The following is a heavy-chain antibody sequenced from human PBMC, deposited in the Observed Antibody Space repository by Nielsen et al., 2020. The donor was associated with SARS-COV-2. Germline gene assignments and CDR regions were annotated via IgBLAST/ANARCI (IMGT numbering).Heavy chain of an antibody. V-gene: IGHV3-53*01. CDR1: GFTVCSKY. D-gene: IGHD3-22*01. Sequence: GESLKISCAASGFTVCSKYMSWVRQAPGKGLEWVSVIYSGGSTYYADSVKGRFTISRDNSKNTLYLQMNSLRAEDTAVYYCARDRGYYDSSGYYYAMGYFDYWGQGTLVTVSS. CDR2: IYSGGST. CDR3: ARDRGYYDSSGYYYAMGYFDY. J-gene: IGHJ4*02.